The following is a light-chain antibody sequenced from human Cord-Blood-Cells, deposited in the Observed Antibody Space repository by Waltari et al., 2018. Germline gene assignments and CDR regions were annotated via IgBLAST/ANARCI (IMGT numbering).Light chain of an antibody. J-gene: IGLJ3*02. V-gene: IGLV2-8*01. Sequence: QPPLTQPPPASGSPGQSVTISCTGTSSTVGGYNYVSWYQQHPGKAPKLMIYEVSKRPSGVPDRFSGSKSGNTASLTVSGLQAEDEADYYCSSYAGSNNWVFGGGTKLTVL. CDR2: EVS. CDR3: SSYAGSNNWV. CDR1: SSTVGGYNY.